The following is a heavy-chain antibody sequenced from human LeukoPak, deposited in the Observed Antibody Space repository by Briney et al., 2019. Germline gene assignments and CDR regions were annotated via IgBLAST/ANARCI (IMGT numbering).Heavy chain of an antibody. V-gene: IGHV4-59*08. D-gene: IGHD2-2*01. Sequence: SETLSLTCTVSGGSISSYYWSWIRQPPVKGLEWIGYIYYSGSTNYNPSLKSRVTISVDTSKNQFSLKLSSVTAADTAVYYCARHGGYQLLSWFDPWGQGTLVTVSS. CDR2: IYYSGST. CDR3: ARHGGYQLLSWFDP. CDR1: GGSISSYY. J-gene: IGHJ5*02.